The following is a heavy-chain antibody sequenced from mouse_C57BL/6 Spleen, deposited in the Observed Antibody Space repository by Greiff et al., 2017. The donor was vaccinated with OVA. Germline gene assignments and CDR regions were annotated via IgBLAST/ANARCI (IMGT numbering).Heavy chain of an antibody. CDR2: IDPETGGT. Sequence: VQRVESGAELVRPGASVTLSCKASGYTFTDYEMHWVKQTPVHGLEWIGAIDPETGGTAYNQKFKGKAILTADKSSSTAYMELRSLTSEDSAVYYCTGYGSFAYWGQGTLVTVSA. D-gene: IGHD2-10*02. CDR1: GYTFTDYE. V-gene: IGHV1-15*01. J-gene: IGHJ3*01. CDR3: TGYGSFAY.